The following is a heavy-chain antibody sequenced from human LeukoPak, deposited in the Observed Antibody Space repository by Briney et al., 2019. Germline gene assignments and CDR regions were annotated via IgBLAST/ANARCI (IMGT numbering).Heavy chain of an antibody. D-gene: IGHD3-9*01. CDR2: FDPEDGET. CDR3: ATDQIYYDILTGPRAFDI. CDR1: GYTLTELS. J-gene: IGHJ3*02. Sequence: GASVKVSCKVSGYTLTELSMHWVRQAPGKGPEWMGGFDPEDGETIYAQKFQGRVTMTEDTSTDTAYMELSSLRSEDTAVYYCATDQIYYDILTGPRAFDIWGQGTMVTVSS. V-gene: IGHV1-24*01.